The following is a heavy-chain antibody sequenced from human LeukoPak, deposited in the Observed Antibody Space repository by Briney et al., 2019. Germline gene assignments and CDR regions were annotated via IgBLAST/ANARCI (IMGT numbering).Heavy chain of an antibody. D-gene: IGHD3-10*01. Sequence: PSETLSLTCAVYGGSFSGYYWSWIRQPPGKGLEWIGEINHSGSTNYNPSLKSRVTISVDTSKNQFSLKLSSVTAADTAVYYCARSRAGDLFFDYWGQGTLVTVSS. V-gene: IGHV4-34*01. CDR3: ARSRAGDLFFDY. CDR2: INHSGST. J-gene: IGHJ4*02. CDR1: GGSFSGYY.